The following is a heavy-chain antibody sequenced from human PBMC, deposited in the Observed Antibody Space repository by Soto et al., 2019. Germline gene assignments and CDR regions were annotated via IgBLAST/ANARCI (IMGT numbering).Heavy chain of an antibody. CDR3: ARDRGNFDY. V-gene: IGHV4-61*01. Sequence: SEPALTCTVSGGSVSSGSYYWSWIRQPPGKGLEWIGYIYYSGNTNYNPSLKSRVTMSVDTSKNQFSLKLSSVTAADTAVYYCARDRGNFDYRGKGTLVTVS. CDR1: GGSVSSGSYY. J-gene: IGHJ4*02. CDR2: IYYSGNT.